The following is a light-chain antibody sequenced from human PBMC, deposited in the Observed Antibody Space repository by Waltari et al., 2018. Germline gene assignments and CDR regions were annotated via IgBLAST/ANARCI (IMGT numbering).Light chain of an antibody. Sequence: DVVMIQSPLSLPVTLGQPASISCRSSQGLVYSDGNTYLAWFQQRPGQSPRRLIYKVSNRYSGVPDRFSGSGSGSDFTLKISRVEADDVGIYYCMQGSHWPPAAFGQGTKVEIK. CDR2: KVS. V-gene: IGKV2-30*01. CDR3: MQGSHWPPAA. J-gene: IGKJ1*01. CDR1: QGLVYSDGNTY.